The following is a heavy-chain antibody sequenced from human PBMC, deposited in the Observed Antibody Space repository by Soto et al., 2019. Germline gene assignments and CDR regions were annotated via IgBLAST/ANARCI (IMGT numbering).Heavy chain of an antibody. CDR1: GGSISSSSYY. V-gene: IGHV4-39*01. CDR3: ARLRDGYNPEAFDY. CDR2: IYYSGST. Sequence: QLQLQESGPGLVKPSETLSLTCTVSGGSISSSSYYWGWIRQPPGKGLEWMGSIYYSGSTYYNPSLKSRVTISVDTSKNQCALEISSATAADTAVYYGARLRDGYNPEAFDYWGQGTLDTVSS. D-gene: IGHD5-12*01. J-gene: IGHJ4*02.